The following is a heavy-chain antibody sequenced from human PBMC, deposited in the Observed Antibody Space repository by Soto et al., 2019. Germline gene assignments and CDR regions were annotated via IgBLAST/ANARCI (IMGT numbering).Heavy chain of an antibody. CDR1: GGTFSSYT. J-gene: IGHJ6*03. D-gene: IGHD2-15*01. CDR2: IIPILGIA. CDR3: ATDFRPGYCSGGSCYRRKDYYYYYYMDV. Sequence: QVQLVQSGAEVKKPGSSVKVSCKASGGTFSSYTISWVRQVPGQGVEWMGRIIPILGIANYAQKFQGRVNITADKSTSTAYIELSTLRSDDTAVYYCATDFRPGYCSGGSCYRRKDYYYYYYMDVWGKGTTVTVSS. V-gene: IGHV1-69*08.